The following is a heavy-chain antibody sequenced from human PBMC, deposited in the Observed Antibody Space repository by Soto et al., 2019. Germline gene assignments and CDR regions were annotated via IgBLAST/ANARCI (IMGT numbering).Heavy chain of an antibody. CDR1: GVHFSSHA. CDR2: ISGSAGST. J-gene: IGHJ3*02. CDR3: AKFITMIVVVIGDAFDI. D-gene: IGHD3-22*01. V-gene: IGHV3-23*01. Sequence: GGSLRLSCAAPGVHFSSHAMHWVRQAPGKGLEWVSVISGSAGSTYYADSVKGRFTISRDNYKNTLYLQMNSLRAEDTAVYYCAKFITMIVVVIGDAFDIWGQGTMVTVSS.